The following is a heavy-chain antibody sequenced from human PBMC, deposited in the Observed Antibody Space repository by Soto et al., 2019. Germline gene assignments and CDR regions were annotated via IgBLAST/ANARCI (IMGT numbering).Heavy chain of an antibody. J-gene: IGHJ6*02. Sequence: ASVKVSCKASGYAFTSYGISWVRQAPGQVLEWMGWISAYNGNTNYAQKLQGRVTMTTDTSTSTAYMELRSLRSDDTAVYYCARCSGGTFYYYYYGMEVWGQGTTVTVSS. V-gene: IGHV1-18*04. CDR1: GYAFTSYG. D-gene: IGHD2-15*01. CDR2: ISAYNGNT. CDR3: ARCSGGTFYYYYYGMEV.